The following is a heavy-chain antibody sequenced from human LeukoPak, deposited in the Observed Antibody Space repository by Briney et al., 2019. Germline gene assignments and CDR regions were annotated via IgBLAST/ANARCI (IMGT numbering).Heavy chain of an antibody. J-gene: IGHJ4*02. CDR3: AKDHYWSVDY. Sequence: QPGGSLRLSCAASGFHFSSNWMHWVRHATGQGLVWVSRIKGDGISTNYADSVKGRFTISRNIAKNTLYLQMNSLRAEDTGVYYCAKDHYWSVDYWGRGTLVTVSS. CDR1: GFHFSSNW. V-gene: IGHV3-74*01. CDR2: IKGDGIST. D-gene: IGHD3-3*01.